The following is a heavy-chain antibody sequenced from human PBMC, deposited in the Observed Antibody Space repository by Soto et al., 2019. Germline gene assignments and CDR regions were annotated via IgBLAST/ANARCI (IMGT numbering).Heavy chain of an antibody. CDR3: ARGNDYDSTSFDY. Sequence: QVQLVESGGGVVQPGRSLRLSCAAFGFTFSSYGMHWVRQAPGKGLEWVAVISYDGRNEYYPDSVKGRFTISRDNSKNTLHLQISSLRADDTAVFYCARGNDYDSTSFDYWGQGTLVTVSS. D-gene: IGHD3-22*01. V-gene: IGHV3-30*03. CDR2: ISYDGRNE. CDR1: GFTFSSYG. J-gene: IGHJ4*02.